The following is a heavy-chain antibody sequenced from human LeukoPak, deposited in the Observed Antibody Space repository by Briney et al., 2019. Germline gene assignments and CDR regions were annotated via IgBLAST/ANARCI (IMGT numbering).Heavy chain of an antibody. Sequence: GGPLRLSCAASGFTFSSYEMNWVRQAPGKGLEWVSYISNFGSTIYYADSVNGRFTISRDNAKNSLYLQLHSLRAEDTAVYYCARDTSRGFQYYFDYWRQGTLVTVSS. CDR3: ARDTSRGFQYYFDY. J-gene: IGHJ4*02. CDR2: ISNFGSTI. V-gene: IGHV3-48*03. CDR1: GFTFSSYE.